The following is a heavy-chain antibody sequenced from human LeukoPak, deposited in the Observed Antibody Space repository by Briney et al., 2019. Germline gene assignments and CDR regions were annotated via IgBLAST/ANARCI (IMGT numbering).Heavy chain of an antibody. J-gene: IGHJ4*02. D-gene: IGHD3-10*01. Sequence: GGSLRLSVAASGFTFSGYAMSWVRQAPGKGREWSSAISGSGGSTYYADSVKGRFTISRDNSKNTLYLQMNSLRAEDTAVYYCAKGMGLLWFGEFVDYWGQGTLVTVSS. CDR3: AKGMGLLWFGEFVDY. CDR1: GFTFSGYA. V-gene: IGHV3-23*01. CDR2: ISGSGGST.